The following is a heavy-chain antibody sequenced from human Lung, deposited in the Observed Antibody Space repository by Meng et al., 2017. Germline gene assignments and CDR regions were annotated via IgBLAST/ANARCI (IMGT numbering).Heavy chain of an antibody. CDR3: ARETLRELGLFHY. CDR2: ISHSGST. J-gene: IGHJ4*02. D-gene: IGHD1-7*01. CDR1: GDSLTRTQW. V-gene: IGHV4-4*02. Sequence: QLPLQASGPSIVLPSGTLPLACAIPGDSLTRTQWWSWLRQTPGKGLEWIGEISHSGSTVYRPSLQGRVSISLDKSNNEFSLKLTSVTAADTAVYYCARETLRELGLFHYWGQGILVTVSS.